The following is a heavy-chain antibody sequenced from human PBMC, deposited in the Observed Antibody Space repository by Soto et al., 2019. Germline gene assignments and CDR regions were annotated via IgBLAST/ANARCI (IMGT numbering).Heavy chain of an antibody. D-gene: IGHD2-21*02. V-gene: IGHV1-46*01. CDR2: VNPSGGHT. CDR1: GDTFTDYY. Sequence: QVQLMQSGAEVKKTGVSVKVCCKASGDTFTDYYIHWVRQAPGQGLEWMGTVNPSGGHTTYAQHFLGRVTMNRDTSTSTLDVELTSLKSNDTAIYYCARGGHVVVVTAAFDYWGQGTLVTVSS. CDR3: ARGGHVVVVTAAFDY. J-gene: IGHJ4*02.